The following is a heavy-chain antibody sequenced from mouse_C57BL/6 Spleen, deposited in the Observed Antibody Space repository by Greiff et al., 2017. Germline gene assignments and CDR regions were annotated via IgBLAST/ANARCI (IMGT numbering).Heavy chain of an antibody. D-gene: IGHD2-3*01. Sequence: QVQLQQSGAELARPGASVKLSCKASGYTFTSYGISWVKQRTGQGLEWIGEIYPRSGNTYYNEKFKGKATLTADKSSSTAYMELRSLTSEDSAVYFCAREDGRIAYWGQGTLVTVSA. CDR3: AREDGRIAY. CDR2: IYPRSGNT. J-gene: IGHJ3*01. V-gene: IGHV1-81*01. CDR1: GYTFTSYG.